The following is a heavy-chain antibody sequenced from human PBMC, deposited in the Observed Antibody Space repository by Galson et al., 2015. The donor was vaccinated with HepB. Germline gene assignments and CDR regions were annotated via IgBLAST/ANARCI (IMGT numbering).Heavy chain of an antibody. D-gene: IGHD2-8*01. V-gene: IGHV3-21*01. CDR3: ARDSVYCTNGVCDYYYYGMDV. CDR2: ISSSSSYI. CDR1: GFTFSSYS. Sequence: SLRLSCAASGFTFSSYSMNWVRQAPGKGLEWVSSISSSSSYIYYADSVKGRFTISRDNAKNSLYLQMNSLRAEDTAVYYCARDSVYCTNGVCDYYYYGMDVWGQGTTVTVSS. J-gene: IGHJ6*02.